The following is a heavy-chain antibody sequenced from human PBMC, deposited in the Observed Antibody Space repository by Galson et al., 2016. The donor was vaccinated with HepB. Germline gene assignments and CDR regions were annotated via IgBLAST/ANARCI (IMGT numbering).Heavy chain of an antibody. V-gene: IGHV1-18*01. Sequence: QSGAEVKKPGASVKVSCTASGYTFTSYHITWVRQAPGQGLEWMGWISTDNGNTNYAQKVQGRVTMTTDTSTNTAHMELRSLRSDDSAVYYCATGGPTWLNWFATWGQGTLVTVSS. CDR2: ISTDNGNT. CDR3: ATGGPTWLNWFAT. J-gene: IGHJ5*02. CDR1: GYTFTSYH. D-gene: IGHD5-24*01.